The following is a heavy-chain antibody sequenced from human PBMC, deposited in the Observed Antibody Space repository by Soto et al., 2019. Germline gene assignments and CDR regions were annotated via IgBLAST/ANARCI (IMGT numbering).Heavy chain of an antibody. CDR2: VNSDGSRT. V-gene: IGHV3-74*01. D-gene: IGHD5-18*01. CDR1: GITFSDYW. CDR3: ARDVQLQSFDY. J-gene: IGHJ4*02. Sequence: EVQLVESGGGLVQPGGSLRLSCVVSGITFSDYWMHWVRQAPGKGLVWVSRVNSDGSRTSYADSVKGRFTISRDNAKNTLDLQMTNLRAEDTAVYYCARDVQLQSFDYWGQGTLVTVSS.